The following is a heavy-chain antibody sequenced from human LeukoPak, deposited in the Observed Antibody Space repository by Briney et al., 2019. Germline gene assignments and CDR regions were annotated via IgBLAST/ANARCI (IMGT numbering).Heavy chain of an antibody. CDR2: ISSSSSTI. CDR3: AKDVGKWESLHFFDY. Sequence: GGSLRLSCAASGFTLSSYAMSWVRQAPGKGLEWVSYISSSSSTIHYADSVKGRFTISRDNAKNSLYLQMNSLRGDDTAVYYCAKDVGKWESLHFFDYWGQGTLVTVSS. V-gene: IGHV3-48*01. D-gene: IGHD1-26*01. CDR1: GFTLSSYA. J-gene: IGHJ4*02.